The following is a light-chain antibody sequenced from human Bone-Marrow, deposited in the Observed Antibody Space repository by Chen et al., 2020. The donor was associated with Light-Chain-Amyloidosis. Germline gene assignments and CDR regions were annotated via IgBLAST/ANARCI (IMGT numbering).Light chain of an antibody. CDR1: SSNIGAGLD. CDR2: GNN. V-gene: IGLV1-40*01. J-gene: IGLJ2*01. CDR3: QSYDSSLSGVV. Sequence: QSVLTQPPSVSGAPGQRVTISCTGSSSNIGAGLDVHWYRQIPGTVPTLLIYGNNNRPSGVPDRFSGSKSGTSASLAIAGLLAEDVADYYCQSYDSSLSGVVFGGGTKLTVL.